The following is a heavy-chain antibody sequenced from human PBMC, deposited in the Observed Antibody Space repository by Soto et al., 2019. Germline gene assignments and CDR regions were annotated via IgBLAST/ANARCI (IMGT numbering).Heavy chain of an antibody. J-gene: IGHJ4*02. CDR2: IYWDDDK. V-gene: IGHV2-5*02. D-gene: IGHD3-9*01. Sequence: QITLKESGPTLVKPTQTLTLTCTFSGFSLSTSGVGVGWIRQPPGKALEWLALIYWDDDKRYSPSLKSRLTTTKDTSKNQVVLTMTNMDPVDTATYYCAHSQVLALRYFDWLSYYFDYWGQGTLVTVSS. CDR1: GFSLSTSGVG. CDR3: AHSQVLALRYFDWLSYYFDY.